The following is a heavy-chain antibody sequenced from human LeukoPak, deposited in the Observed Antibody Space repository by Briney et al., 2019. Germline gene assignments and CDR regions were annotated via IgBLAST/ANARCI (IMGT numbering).Heavy chain of an antibody. D-gene: IGHD4-11*01. CDR2: IIPIFGTA. CDR3: ARAFVGSLRLHRRTYYFDY. Sequence: SVKVSCKASGGTFSSYAISWVRQAPGQGLEWMGGIIPIFGTANYAQKFQGRVTITADESTSTAYMELSSLRSEDTAVYYCARAFVGSLRLHRRTYYFDYWGQGTLVTVSS. J-gene: IGHJ4*02. V-gene: IGHV1-69*13. CDR1: GGTFSSYA.